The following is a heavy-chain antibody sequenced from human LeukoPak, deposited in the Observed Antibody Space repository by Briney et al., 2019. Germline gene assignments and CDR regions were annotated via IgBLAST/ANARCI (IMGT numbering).Heavy chain of an antibody. D-gene: IGHD3-10*01. V-gene: IGHV3-23*01. CDR3: AKDFLPPRGVIPFDY. CDR2: ISGSGGST. Sequence: PGGSLRLSCAASGVTFSSYAMSWVRQAPGKGLEWVSAISGSGGSTYYADSVKGRFTISRDNSKNTLYLQMNSLRAEDTAVYYCAKDFLPPRGVIPFDYWGQGTLVTVSS. CDR1: GVTFSSYA. J-gene: IGHJ4*02.